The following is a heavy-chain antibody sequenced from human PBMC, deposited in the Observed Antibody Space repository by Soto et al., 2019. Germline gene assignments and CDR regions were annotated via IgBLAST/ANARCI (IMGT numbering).Heavy chain of an antibody. CDR3: AVQGIAVANYYYGMDV. V-gene: IGHV5-51*01. CDR2: IYPGDSDN. Sequence: GGSLRLSCKGSGYSFTSYWIGWVRQMPGKGLEWMGIIYPGDSDNRYSPSFQGQVTISADKSISTAYLQWSSLKASDTAMYYCAVQGIAVANYYYGMDVWGQGTTVTVSS. CDR1: GYSFTSYW. D-gene: IGHD6-19*01. J-gene: IGHJ6*02.